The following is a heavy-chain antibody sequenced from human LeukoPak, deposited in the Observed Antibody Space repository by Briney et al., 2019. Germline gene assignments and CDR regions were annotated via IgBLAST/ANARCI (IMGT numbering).Heavy chain of an antibody. CDR3: ARVRLSYYYDSSGYYLDY. CDR1: GFTFSSYA. D-gene: IGHD3-22*01. CDR2: ISGSGGST. J-gene: IGHJ4*02. V-gene: IGHV3-23*01. Sequence: GGSLRLSCAASGFTFSSYAMSWVRQAPGKGLEWVSAISGSGGSTYYADSVKGRFTISRDNSKNTLYLQMNSLRAEDTAVYYCARVRLSYYYDSSGYYLDYWGQGTLVTVSS.